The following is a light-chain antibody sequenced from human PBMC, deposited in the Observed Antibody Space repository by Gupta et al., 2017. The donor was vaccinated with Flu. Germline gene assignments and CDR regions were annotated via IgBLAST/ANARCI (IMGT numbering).Light chain of an antibody. V-gene: IGKV3-20*01. J-gene: IGKJ3*01. Sequence: EIVLTQSPGTLSLSPGERATLSCRASQSVSSSYLAWYQQKPGQAPRLLIYGASNRATGIPDRFSGSESGTDFTLTISRLEPEDFAVYYCQLYGTSLIFTFGPGTTVDIK. CDR2: GAS. CDR1: QSVSSSY. CDR3: QLYGTSLIFT.